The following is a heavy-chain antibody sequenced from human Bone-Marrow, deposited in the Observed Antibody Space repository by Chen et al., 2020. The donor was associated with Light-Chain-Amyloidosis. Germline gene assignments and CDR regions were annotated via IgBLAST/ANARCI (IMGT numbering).Heavy chain of an antibody. Sequence: EVQLEQSGPEVIKPGESLKISCKGSGYTFPNYWIGWVRQMPGKGLEWMGVIYPDDADARYSPSFEGQVTSAADKASTTAYLQWRSLKASDTAMYYCARRRDGYNFDYWGQGTLVTVSS. J-gene: IGHJ4*02. CDR3: ARRRDGYNFDY. CDR2: IYPDDADA. D-gene: IGHD5-12*01. CDR1: GYTFPNYW. V-gene: IGHV5-51*01.